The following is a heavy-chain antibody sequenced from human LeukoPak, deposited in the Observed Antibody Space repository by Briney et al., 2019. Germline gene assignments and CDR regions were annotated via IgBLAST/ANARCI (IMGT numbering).Heavy chain of an antibody. CDR1: GFTFSSFA. J-gene: IGHJ1*01. V-gene: IGHV3-23*01. CDR2: ISGSGGNT. CDR3: ARGDFRDILTGYYIVPKGAEYFQH. Sequence: GGSLRLSCAASGFTFSSFAMSWVRQAPGKGLEWVSDISGSGGNTYYVDSVKGRFTISRDNSKNTLYLQMNSLRAEDTAVYYCARGDFRDILTGYYIVPKGAEYFQHWGQGTLVTVSS. D-gene: IGHD3-9*01.